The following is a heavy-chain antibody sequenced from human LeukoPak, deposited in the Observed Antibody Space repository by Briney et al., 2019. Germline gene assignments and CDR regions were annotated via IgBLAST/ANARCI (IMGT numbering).Heavy chain of an antibody. CDR1: GGSISSYY. Sequence: SETLSLTCTVSGGSISSYYWSWIRQPPGKGLEWIGYIYYSGSTNYNPSLKSRVTISVDTSKNQFSLKLSSVTAADTAVYYCATRTYYHDSSGYYFDYWGQGTLVTVSS. CDR2: IYYSGST. D-gene: IGHD3-22*01. J-gene: IGHJ4*02. CDR3: ATRTYYHDSSGYYFDY. V-gene: IGHV4-59*08.